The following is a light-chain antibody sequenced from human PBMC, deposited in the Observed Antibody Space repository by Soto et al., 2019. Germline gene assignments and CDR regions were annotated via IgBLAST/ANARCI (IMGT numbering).Light chain of an antibody. CDR1: QAIGNY. V-gene: IGKV1-8*01. Sequence: AIRMTQSPSSLPASTGGRATITCRASQAIGNYLAWYQQKPGKAPKLLIYAASTLQSGVPSTFSGSGSGTDFTLTINRLQSEDFATYYCQQYYSHPYIFGRGTRLEVK. CDR3: QQYYSHPYI. CDR2: AAS. J-gene: IGKJ2*01.